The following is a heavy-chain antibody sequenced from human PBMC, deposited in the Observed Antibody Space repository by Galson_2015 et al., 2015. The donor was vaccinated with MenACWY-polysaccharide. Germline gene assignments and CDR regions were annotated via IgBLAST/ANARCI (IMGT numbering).Heavy chain of an antibody. J-gene: IGHJ4*02. CDR2: IKKDGSEK. V-gene: IGHV3-7*04. CDR1: GFTFRNYW. D-gene: IGHD2-15*01. CDR3: ARGHSDFDY. Sequence: SLRLSCAASGFTFRNYWMTWVRQAPGKGLEWVANIKKDGSEKYYVDSVKGRFTVSRDNAKNSLYLQMNSLRAEDTAVYSCARGHSDFDYWGQGTLVTVSS.